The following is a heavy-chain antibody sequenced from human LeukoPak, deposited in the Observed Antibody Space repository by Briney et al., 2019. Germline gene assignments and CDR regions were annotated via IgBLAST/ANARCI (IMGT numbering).Heavy chain of an antibody. V-gene: IGHV3-33*06. J-gene: IGHJ3*02. CDR3: AKDLGLRGSPGPFDI. Sequence: PGGSLRLSXAASGFTFNNYPMHWVCQAAGKGLEWVAVIWYDGSLKFYADSVKDRFTISRDNSKNTLHLQMNSLRAEDTAIYYCAKDLGLRGSPGPFDIWGQGTMVTVSS. D-gene: IGHD1-26*01. CDR2: IWYDGSLK. CDR1: GFTFNNYP.